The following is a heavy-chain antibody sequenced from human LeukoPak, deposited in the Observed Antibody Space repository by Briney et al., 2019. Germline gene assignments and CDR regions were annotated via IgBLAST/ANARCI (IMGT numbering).Heavy chain of an antibody. V-gene: IGHV1-69*01. CDR1: GGTFSSYA. J-gene: IGHJ6*02. Sequence: SVKVSCKASGGTFSSYAISWVRQAPGQGLEWMGGIIPIFGTANYAQKFQGRVTITADESTSTAYMELSSLRSEDTAVYNCARVGLFRGYYYYYGMDVWGQGTTVTVSS. CDR2: IIPIFGTA. D-gene: IGHD3-10*01. CDR3: ARVGLFRGYYYYYGMDV.